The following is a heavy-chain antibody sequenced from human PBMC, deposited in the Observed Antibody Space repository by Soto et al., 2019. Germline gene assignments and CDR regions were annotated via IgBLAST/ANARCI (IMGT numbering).Heavy chain of an antibody. V-gene: IGHV1-18*01. J-gene: IGHJ4*02. D-gene: IGHD3-22*01. CDR1: GYRFSRYG. Sequence: QVQLVQSGGEVKKPGASGKVSCKTSGYRFSRYGINWVRQAPGQGLEWMGGISTYNGNTQYAQKFQGRVIMTIDTSTNTAYLELRSLRSDDTAVYYCARDEEDANLMIVVLPGDYWGQGTLVSVSS. CDR3: ARDEEDANLMIVVLPGDY. CDR2: ISTYNGNT.